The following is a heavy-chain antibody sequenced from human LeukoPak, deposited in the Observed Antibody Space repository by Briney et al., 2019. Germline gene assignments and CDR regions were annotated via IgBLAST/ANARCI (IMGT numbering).Heavy chain of an antibody. Sequence: SETLSLTCTVSGGSISSSTYYWSWIRQPPGKGLQWIGEIYHSGSTNYDPSLKSRVTISVDKSKNQFSLKLSSVTAADTAVYYCARLLTAMVPSQRPRGFDYWGQGTLVTVSS. CDR1: GGSISSSTYY. V-gene: IGHV4-39*01. CDR3: ARLLTAMVPSQRPRGFDY. D-gene: IGHD3-10*01. CDR2: IYHSGST. J-gene: IGHJ4*02.